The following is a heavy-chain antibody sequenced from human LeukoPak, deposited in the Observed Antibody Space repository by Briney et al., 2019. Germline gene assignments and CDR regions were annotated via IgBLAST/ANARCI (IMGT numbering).Heavy chain of an antibody. CDR2: ISSSSSTI. J-gene: IGHJ4*02. D-gene: IGHD2-15*01. CDR3: ARDRTYCSGGSCYSTHFDY. CDR1: GFTFSSYS. V-gene: IGHV3-48*01. Sequence: PGGSLRLSCAASGFTFSSYSMNWVRQAPGKGLEWVSYISSSSSTIYYADSVKGRFTISRDNSKNTLYLQMNSLRAEDTAVYYCARDRTYCSGGSCYSTHFDYWGQGTLVTVSS.